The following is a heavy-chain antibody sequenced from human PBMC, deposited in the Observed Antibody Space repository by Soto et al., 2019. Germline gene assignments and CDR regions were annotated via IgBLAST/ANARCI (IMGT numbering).Heavy chain of an antibody. CDR2: ISQSGNT. V-gene: IGHV4-34*01. D-gene: IGHD6-6*01. J-gene: IGHJ4*02. Sequence: SETLSLTCSIYSGSFRCYYWSWIRQPPWKGLEWIGEISQSGNTNYSPSLKSRVSISTDTSKKQFSLNLASVSAADTAVYYCARAPKVSGSSQTRPDFWGQGTLV. CDR1: SGSFRCYY. CDR3: ARAPKVSGSSQTRPDF.